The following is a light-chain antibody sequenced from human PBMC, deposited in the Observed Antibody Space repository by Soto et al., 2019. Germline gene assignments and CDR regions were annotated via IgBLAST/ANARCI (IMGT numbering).Light chain of an antibody. Sequence: DIVMTQSLDSLAVSLGERATINCKSSQSVLYSANNKNYLAWYQQKAGQPPKVLIYWASNRESGVPDRFSGSGSGTDFTLTISSLQAEDVAVYYCQQYYISPLTFGGGTKVEIK. CDR3: QQYYISPLT. CDR1: QSVLYSANNKNY. V-gene: IGKV4-1*01. J-gene: IGKJ4*01. CDR2: WAS.